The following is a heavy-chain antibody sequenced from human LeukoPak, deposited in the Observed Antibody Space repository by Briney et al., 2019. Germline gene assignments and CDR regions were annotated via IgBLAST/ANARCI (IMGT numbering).Heavy chain of an antibody. CDR3: ARAPSEVGGYYPEYFRH. V-gene: IGHV3-74*01. CDR2: IKSDGKT. D-gene: IGHD3-22*01. CDR1: GFTSSRYW. J-gene: IGHJ1*01. Sequence: GGSLRLSCEASGFTSSRYWMHWVRQAPGKGLVWVSRIKSDGKTNYADSVKGRFTISRDNAKNTVSLQMDSLRAEDTGVYYCARAPSEVGGYYPEYFRHWGQGTLVTVSS.